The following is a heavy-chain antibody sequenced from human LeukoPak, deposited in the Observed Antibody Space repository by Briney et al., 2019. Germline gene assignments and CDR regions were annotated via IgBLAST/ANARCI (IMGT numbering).Heavy chain of an antibody. V-gene: IGHV4-34*01. CDR1: GGSFSGYY. D-gene: IGHD3-9*01. CDR3: ARVSPNLRAFDI. Sequence: PSETLSLTCAVSGGSFSGYYWSWIRQPPGKGLEWIGEINHSGSTNYNPSLKSRVTISVDTSKNQFSLKLSSVTAADTAVYYCARVSPNLRAFDIWGQGTMVTVSS. J-gene: IGHJ3*02. CDR2: INHSGST.